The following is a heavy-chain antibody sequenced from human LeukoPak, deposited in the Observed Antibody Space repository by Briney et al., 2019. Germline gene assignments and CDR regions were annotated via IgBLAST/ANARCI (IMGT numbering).Heavy chain of an antibody. V-gene: IGHV1-69*04. Sequence: VASVKVSCKASGGTFSSYAISWVRQAPGQGLEWMGRIIPILGIANYAQKFQGRVTITADKSTGTAYMELSSLRSEDTAVYYCARLWEPQSDNAFDIWGQGTMVTVSS. CDR2: IIPILGIA. D-gene: IGHD1-26*01. CDR3: ARLWEPQSDNAFDI. J-gene: IGHJ3*02. CDR1: GGTFSSYA.